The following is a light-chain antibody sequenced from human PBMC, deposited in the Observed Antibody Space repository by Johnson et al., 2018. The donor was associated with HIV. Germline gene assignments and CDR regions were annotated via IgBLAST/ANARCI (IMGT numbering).Light chain of an antibody. CDR1: SSNIGNNY. V-gene: IGLV1-51*02. J-gene: IGLJ1*01. CDR2: EHN. CDR3: ETWDNSLKVSHV. Sequence: QSVLTQPPSVSAAPGQKVTISCSGSSSNIGNNYVSWYQQLPGTAPKLLIYEHNKRPSGIPDRFSGSKSGTSASLGITGLQTWDEAYYYCETWDNSLKVSHVFGTGTKVTVL.